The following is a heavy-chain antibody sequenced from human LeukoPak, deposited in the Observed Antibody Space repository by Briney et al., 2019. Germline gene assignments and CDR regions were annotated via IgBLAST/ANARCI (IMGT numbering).Heavy chain of an antibody. CDR3: VRGDRYFFDY. CDR1: GFRFSSYE. V-gene: IGHV3-48*03. D-gene: IGHD1-14*01. CDR2: IGNTGRTI. Sequence: TGGSLRPSCAASGFRFSSYEMNWVRQAPGRGLEWVSYIGNTGRTIYYVDPVKGRFTVSRDNAKNSLYLQMNSLRAEDTAIYYCVRGDRYFFDYWGQGTLVIVSS. J-gene: IGHJ4*02.